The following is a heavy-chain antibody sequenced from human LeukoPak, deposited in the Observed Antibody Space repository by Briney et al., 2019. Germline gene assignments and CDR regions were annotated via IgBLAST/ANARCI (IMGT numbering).Heavy chain of an antibody. D-gene: IGHD2-2*01. CDR2: IYHSGST. CDR1: GGSITSYF. J-gene: IGHJ6*03. Sequence: SETLSLTCSVSGGSITSYFWSWIRQPPGKGLEWMGYIYHSGSTNYNPSLKSRVTMSVETSKNQVSLKLSSVTAADTAVYYCANSPGVVPAARGRNYHYHYYMDVWGKGTTVTVSS. CDR3: ANSPGVVPAARGRNYHYHYYMDV. V-gene: IGHV4-59*01.